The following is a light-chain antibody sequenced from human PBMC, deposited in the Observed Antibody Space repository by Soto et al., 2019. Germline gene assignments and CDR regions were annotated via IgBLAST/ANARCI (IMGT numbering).Light chain of an antibody. CDR2: GAS. V-gene: IGKV3-15*01. Sequence: EIVMTQSPATLSVSPGERVTLSCRASQSVNSNVAWYQQKPGQAPRLLISGASTRATDIPVRFSGSESGTEFTLTISSLQSEDFAVYYCQEYDTWPPNTFGQGTKLEI. CDR3: QEYDTWPPNT. J-gene: IGKJ2*01. CDR1: QSVNSN.